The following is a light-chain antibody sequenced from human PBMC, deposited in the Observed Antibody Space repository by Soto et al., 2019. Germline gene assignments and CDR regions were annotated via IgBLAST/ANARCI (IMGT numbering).Light chain of an antibody. CDR1: SSNIGQSD. CDR3: AAWDDSLRAVL. J-gene: IGLJ2*01. V-gene: IGLV1-44*01. CDR2: STT. Sequence: QSVLTQPPSASGTPGQRVTISCSGSSSNIGQSDVHWYQQVPGTAPKLLIYSTTQRPSGVPDRFSGSRSGTSASLAISGLQSDDEADYYCAAWDDSLRAVLFGGGTKLTVL.